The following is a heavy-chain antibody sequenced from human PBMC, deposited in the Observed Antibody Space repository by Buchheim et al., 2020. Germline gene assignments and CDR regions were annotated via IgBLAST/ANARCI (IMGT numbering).Heavy chain of an antibody. CDR2: ISTSDSTM. CDR3: ATLGPYSSDWYHFQH. CDR1: GFNFNIYG. V-gene: IGHV3-48*01. Sequence: EVQLVESGGGLVQPGGSLRLSCAASGFNFNIYGVNWVRQAPGKGLEWISYISTSDSTMYYADSVKGRFTISRDSAKNSLHLQMNSLRVEDTAVYYCATLGPYSSDWYHFQHWGQGTL. J-gene: IGHJ1*01. D-gene: IGHD6-19*01.